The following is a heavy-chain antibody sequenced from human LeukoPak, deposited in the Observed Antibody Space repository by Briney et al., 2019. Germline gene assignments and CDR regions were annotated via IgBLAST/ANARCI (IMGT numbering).Heavy chain of an antibody. Sequence: PVKVSCKAFGGTLSSYSISRVRQGPWQRVEWMGGIIPIFGTATYAQKFQGRVTITTDESTSTAYMELSSLRSEDTAVYYCARGSSMGAFDIWGQGTMVTVSS. J-gene: IGHJ3*02. CDR3: ARGSSMGAFDI. CDR2: IIPIFGTA. CDR1: GGTLSSYS. V-gene: IGHV1-69*05.